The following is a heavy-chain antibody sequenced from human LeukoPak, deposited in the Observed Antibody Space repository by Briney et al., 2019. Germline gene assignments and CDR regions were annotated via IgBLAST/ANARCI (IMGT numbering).Heavy chain of an antibody. V-gene: IGHV3-23*01. J-gene: IGHJ4*02. CDR3: LITMVRGITADSDFAN. D-gene: IGHD3-10*01. CDR1: GFTFSSYA. Sequence: GGSLRLSCAASGFTFSSYAMNWVRQAPGKGLEGVSGISSSGGSTYYADSVKGRFTISRDNSKNTLYLQMNSLRPEDTAVYYGLITMVRGITADSDFANWGQGTLVTVSS. CDR2: ISSSGGST.